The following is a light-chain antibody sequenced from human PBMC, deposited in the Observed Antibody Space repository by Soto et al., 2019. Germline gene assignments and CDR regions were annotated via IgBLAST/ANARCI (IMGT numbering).Light chain of an antibody. J-gene: IGKJ1*01. CDR1: QSVGSD. CDR2: GAS. CDR3: QQYGSSPRT. V-gene: IGKV3-20*01. Sequence: EIVLTQSPGTLSLSPGERATLSCRASQSVGSDLAWYQQKPGQAPRLLIYGASSRATGIPDRFSGSGSGTEFTLTISRLEPEDFAVYYCQQYGSSPRTFGQGTKVDI.